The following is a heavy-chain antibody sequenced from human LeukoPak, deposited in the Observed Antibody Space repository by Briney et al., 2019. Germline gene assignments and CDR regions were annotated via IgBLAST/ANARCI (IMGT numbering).Heavy chain of an antibody. CDR1: GFTFDDYA. CDR3: AREIIVWKPGGAFDI. D-gene: IGHD2-15*01. V-gene: IGHV3-9*01. CDR2: ISWNSGSI. J-gene: IGHJ3*02. Sequence: GRSLRLSCAAPGFTFDDYAMHWVRQAPGKGLEWVSGISWNSGSIGYADSVKGRFTISRDNAKNSLYLQMNSLRAEDTAVYYCAREIIVWKPGGAFDIWGQGTMVTVSS.